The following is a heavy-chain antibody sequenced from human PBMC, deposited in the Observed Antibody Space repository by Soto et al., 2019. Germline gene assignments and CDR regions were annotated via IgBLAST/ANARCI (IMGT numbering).Heavy chain of an antibody. D-gene: IGHD1-1*01. CDR3: ARMERFSGYVYYYYYGMDV. Sequence: ASVKVSCKASGYTFTSYAMNWVRQAPGQGLEWMGWINTNTGNPTYAQGFTGRFVFSLDTSVSTAYLQICSLKAEDTAVYYRARMERFSGYVYYYYYGMDVWGQGTTVTVSS. J-gene: IGHJ6*02. CDR2: INTNTGNP. CDR1: GYTFTSYA. V-gene: IGHV7-4-1*01.